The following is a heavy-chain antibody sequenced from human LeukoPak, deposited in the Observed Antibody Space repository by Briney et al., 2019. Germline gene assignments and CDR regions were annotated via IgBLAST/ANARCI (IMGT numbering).Heavy chain of an antibody. CDR2: IFYSGTT. CDR1: GGSINSHTYY. V-gene: IGHV4-39*07. D-gene: IGHD3-10*01. Sequence: PSETLSLTCTVSGGSINSHTYYWGWIRQPPGKGLEWIGSIFYSGTTYYNPSLKSRVTISVDTSKNQFSLKLSSVTAADTAVYYCASIWFGELWGYFDYWGQGTLVTVSS. CDR3: ASIWFGELWGYFDY. J-gene: IGHJ4*02.